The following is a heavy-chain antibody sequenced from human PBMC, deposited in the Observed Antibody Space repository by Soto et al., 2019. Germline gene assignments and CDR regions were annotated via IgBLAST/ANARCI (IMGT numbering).Heavy chain of an antibody. Sequence: EVQLVESGRGLVQPGGSLRLSCAASGFTISGNAMNWVRHAPGRGLEWVSYISSSSTNIHYADSVRGRFTISRDNAKNSLYLQMNSLRDEDTAVYRCARDLSWGSKWYYYMDVWGKGTTVTVSS. CDR3: ARDLSWGSKWYYYMDV. V-gene: IGHV3-48*02. CDR1: GFTISGNA. J-gene: IGHJ6*03. D-gene: IGHD3-16*01. CDR2: ISSSSTNI.